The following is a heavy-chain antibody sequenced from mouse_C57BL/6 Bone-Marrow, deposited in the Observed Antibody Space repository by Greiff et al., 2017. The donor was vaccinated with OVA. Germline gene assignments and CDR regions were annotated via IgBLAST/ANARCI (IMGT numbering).Heavy chain of an antibody. V-gene: IGHV1-81*01. CDR1: GYTFTSYG. Sequence: VKLSCKASGYTFTSYGISWVKQRTGQGLEWIGEIYPRSGNTYYNEKFKGKATLTADKSSSTAYMELRSLTSEDSAVYFCAREEYYGTGAMDYWGQGTSVTVSS. D-gene: IGHD1-1*01. CDR2: IYPRSGNT. J-gene: IGHJ4*01. CDR3: AREEYYGTGAMDY.